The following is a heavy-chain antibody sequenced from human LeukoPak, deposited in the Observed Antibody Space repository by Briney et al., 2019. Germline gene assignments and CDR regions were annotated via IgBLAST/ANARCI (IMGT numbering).Heavy chain of an antibody. CDR3: ASHYAHPNWASFDY. CDR2: ISYDGSNK. D-gene: IGHD7-27*01. V-gene: IGHV3-30-3*01. CDR1: GFTFSSYA. Sequence: PPGGYLRLSCAASGFTFSSYAMHWVRQAPGKGLEWVAVISYDGSNKYYADSVKGRFTISRDNSKNTLYLQMNSLRAEDTAVYYCASHYAHPNWASFDYWGQGTLVTVSS. J-gene: IGHJ4*02.